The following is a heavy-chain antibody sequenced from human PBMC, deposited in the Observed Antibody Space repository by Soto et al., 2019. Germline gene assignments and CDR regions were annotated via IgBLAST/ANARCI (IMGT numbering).Heavy chain of an antibody. CDR2: INGDYGNT. Sequence: QAQLVQSGAEVKKPGASVKVSCKASGYTFNSHSISWVRQAPGQGLEWMGRINGDYGNTQYAQKFRGRVTMTTDTSTTTVYMELTNLRSADTAVYYCARCIQGDYYYGMDVWGQGTTVTVSS. V-gene: IGHV1-18*01. J-gene: IGHJ6*02. CDR1: GYTFNSHS. CDR3: ARCIQGDYYYGMDV. D-gene: IGHD5-18*01.